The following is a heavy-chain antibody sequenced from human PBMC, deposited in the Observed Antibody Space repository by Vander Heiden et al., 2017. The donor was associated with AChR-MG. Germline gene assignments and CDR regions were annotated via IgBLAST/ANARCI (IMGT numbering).Heavy chain of an antibody. J-gene: IGHJ4*02. CDR2: ISYDGSNK. V-gene: IGHV3-30-3*01. CDR3: ARLPYSSSSQEFDY. Sequence: QVQLVESGGGVVQPGRSLRLSCAASGFPFSSYAMHWVRQAPGKGLEWVAVISYDGSNKYYADSVKGRFTISRDNSKNTLYLQMNSLRAEDTAVYYCARLPYSSSSQEFDYWGQGTLVTVSS. CDR1: GFPFSSYA. D-gene: IGHD6-6*01.